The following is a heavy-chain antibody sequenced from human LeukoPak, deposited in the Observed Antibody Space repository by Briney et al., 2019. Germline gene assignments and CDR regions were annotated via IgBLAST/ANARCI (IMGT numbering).Heavy chain of an antibody. Sequence: GASVKVSCKASGYTFTGYYMHWVRQAPGQGLEWLGWINPNSGGTNYAQKLQGRVTMTRDTSLSTAYMELSRLRSDDTAVYYCAREVSGSHGDYYYYYMDVWAKGTTVTVSS. CDR2: INPNSGGT. V-gene: IGHV1-2*02. CDR1: GYTFTGYY. CDR3: AREVSGSHGDYYYYYMDV. D-gene: IGHD1-26*01. J-gene: IGHJ6*03.